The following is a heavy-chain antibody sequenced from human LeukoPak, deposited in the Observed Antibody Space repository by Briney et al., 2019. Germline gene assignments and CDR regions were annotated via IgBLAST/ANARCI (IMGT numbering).Heavy chain of an antibody. CDR3: ARDRLVGATRYTSHFDY. D-gene: IGHD1-26*01. Sequence: SQTLSLTCTVSGGSISSGGYYWSWIRQHPGKGLEWIGYIYYSGSTYYNPSLKSRVTISVVTSKNQFSLKLSSVTAADTAVYYCARDRLVGATRYTSHFDYWGQGTLVTVSS. J-gene: IGHJ4*02. CDR2: IYYSGST. V-gene: IGHV4-31*03. CDR1: GGSISSGGYY.